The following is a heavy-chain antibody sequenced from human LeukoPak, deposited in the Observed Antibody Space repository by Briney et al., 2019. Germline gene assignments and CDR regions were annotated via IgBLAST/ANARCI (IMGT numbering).Heavy chain of an antibody. J-gene: IGHJ4*02. D-gene: IGHD3-10*01. V-gene: IGHV3-9*01. CDR1: GFTFDVYA. CDR3: AKDRLSFGDTHEAAFDY. Sequence: PGGSLRLSCAASGFTFDVYAMHWVRQAPGKGLEWVSGISWNSGSIGYADSVKGRFTISRDNAKNSLYLQMNSLRAEDTALYYCAKDRLSFGDTHEAAFDYWGQGTLVTVSS. CDR2: ISWNSGSI.